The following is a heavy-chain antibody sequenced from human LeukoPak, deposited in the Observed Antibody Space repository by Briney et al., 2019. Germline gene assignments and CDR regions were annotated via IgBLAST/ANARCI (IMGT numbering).Heavy chain of an antibody. CDR3: AKYGAPGWSGYLDY. D-gene: IGHD4/OR15-4a*01. Sequence: GGSLRLSCAASGFTFSNYCVTWVRQAPGKALEWVSSISGSGDSTYYADSVKGRFTISRDNSKNTLYLQMNSLRVEATAIYYCAKYGAPGWSGYLDYWGQGTLVTVSS. V-gene: IGHV3-23*01. CDR2: ISGSGDST. CDR1: GFTFSNYC. J-gene: IGHJ4*02.